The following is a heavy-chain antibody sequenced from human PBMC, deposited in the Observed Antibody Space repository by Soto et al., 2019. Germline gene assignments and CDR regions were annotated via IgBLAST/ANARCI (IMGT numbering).Heavy chain of an antibody. D-gene: IGHD1-26*01. V-gene: IGHV3-33*01. CDR1: GFTFNTYG. CDR3: ARGALERLLDF. CDR2: VWYDGGNK. Sequence: QVQLVESGGGVVQPGRSLRLSCAASGFTFNTYGMHWVRQAPGTGLEWVAVVWYDGGNKYYADFVKGRFTISRDNSKNTVDLQMNSLRGEDTAVDHCARGALERLLDFWGQGTVVTVSS. J-gene: IGHJ4*02.